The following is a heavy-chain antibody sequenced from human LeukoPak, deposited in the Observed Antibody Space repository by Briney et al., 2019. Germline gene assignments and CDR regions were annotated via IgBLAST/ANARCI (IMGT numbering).Heavy chain of an antibody. CDR2: IYYSGST. D-gene: IGHD3-22*01. Sequence: SETLSLTCAVYGGSFSGYYWSWIRQPPGKGLEWIGYIYYSGSTYYNPSLKSRVTISVDTSKNQFSLKLSSVTAADTAVYYCARETMIVLDWGQGTLVTVSS. J-gene: IGHJ4*02. CDR1: GGSFSGYY. V-gene: IGHV4-30-4*08. CDR3: ARETMIVLD.